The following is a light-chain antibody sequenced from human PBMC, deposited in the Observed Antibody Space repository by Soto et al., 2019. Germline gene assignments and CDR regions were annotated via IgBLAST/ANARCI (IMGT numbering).Light chain of an antibody. CDR3: QQYYNYST. V-gene: IGKV1-5*01. J-gene: IGKJ1*01. CDR2: DAS. CDR1: QTISSW. Sequence: DIQMTQSPSTLSASVGDGVTITCRASQTISSWLAWYRQKPGKAPDLLIYDASKLQSGVPASFSGSESGTEFTLTIASLQPDDFATYYCQQYYNYSTFGQGTKVDIK.